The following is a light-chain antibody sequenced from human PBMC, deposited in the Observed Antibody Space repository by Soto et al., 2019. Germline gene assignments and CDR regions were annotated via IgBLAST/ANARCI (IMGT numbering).Light chain of an antibody. CDR1: QSVSSY. CDR2: DAS. J-gene: IGKJ5*01. CDR3: QQRSNWPSIT. Sequence: EIMLTQSPATLSLSPGERATLSCRASQSVSSYLAWYQQKPGQAPRLLIYDASNRATGIPARLSGSGSGTDFTLTISSLEPEDFAVYYCQQRSNWPSITFGQGTRLEIK. V-gene: IGKV3-11*01.